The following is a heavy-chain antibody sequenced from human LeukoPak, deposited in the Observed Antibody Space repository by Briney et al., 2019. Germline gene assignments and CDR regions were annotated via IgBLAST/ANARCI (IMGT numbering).Heavy chain of an antibody. CDR2: IYYSGST. J-gene: IGHJ4*02. CDR3: AGTRYYGSGSYVSAIDY. CDR1: GDSTSSDRYY. Sequence: SETLSLTCTVSGDSTSSDRYYGGWVRQPPGKGLEWIGNIYYSGSTYYNPSLKSRVTISVDTSKNQFSLKLSSVTPADTAVYYCAGTRYYGSGSYVSAIDYWGQGTLVTVSS. V-gene: IGHV4-39*07. D-gene: IGHD3-10*01.